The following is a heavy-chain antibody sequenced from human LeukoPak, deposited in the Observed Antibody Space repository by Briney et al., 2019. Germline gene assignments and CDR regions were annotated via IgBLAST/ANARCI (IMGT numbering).Heavy chain of an antibody. CDR3: ARDPIAVAGTAEYFQH. J-gene: IGHJ1*01. D-gene: IGHD6-19*01. V-gene: IGHV5-51*01. CDR1: GYSFTSYW. CDR2: IYPGDSGT. Sequence: GESLKISCKGSGYSFTSYWIGWVRQMPGKGLEWMGIIYPGDSGTRYSPSFQGQVTISADKSISTAYLQWSSLKASDTAMYYCARDPIAVAGTAEYFQHWGQGTLVTVSS.